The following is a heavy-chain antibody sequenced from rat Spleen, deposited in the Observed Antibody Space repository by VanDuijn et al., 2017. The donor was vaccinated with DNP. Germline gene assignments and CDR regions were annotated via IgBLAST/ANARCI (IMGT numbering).Heavy chain of an antibody. Sequence: EVQLVETGGGLVQPGRSLKLSCVASGFTFSSYWMYWIRQTPGKGLEWVASINTDGGSTSYPDSVKGRFAISRDNAENTVYLQMNSLRSDDTATYYCAKDRDGGYAMDAWGQGTSVTVSS. CDR2: INTDGGST. J-gene: IGHJ4*01. CDR3: AKDRDGGYAMDA. CDR1: GFTFSSYW. V-gene: IGHV5-58*01. D-gene: IGHD1-11*01.